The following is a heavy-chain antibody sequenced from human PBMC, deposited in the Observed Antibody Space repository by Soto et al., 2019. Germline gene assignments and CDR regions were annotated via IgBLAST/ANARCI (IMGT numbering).Heavy chain of an antibody. CDR3: TTDSYSTIIIVRFDY. CDR2: IKSKTDGGTT. D-gene: IGHD3-22*01. J-gene: IGHJ4*01. CDR1: GFTFSNAW. V-gene: IGHV3-15*07. Sequence: PGGSLGLGCAASGFTFSNAWVTGVRQDQGKGLEWVGRIKSKTDGGTTDYAEPVKGRFAISRDDSNNMVYLQMNSLKIEDTAVYYCTTDSYSTIIIVRFDYWGHGTLVTVSS.